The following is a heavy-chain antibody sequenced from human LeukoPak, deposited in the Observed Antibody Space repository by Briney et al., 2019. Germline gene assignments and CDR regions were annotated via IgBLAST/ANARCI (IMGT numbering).Heavy chain of an antibody. CDR1: GGSISSYY. D-gene: IGHD3-16*01. J-gene: IGHJ5*02. CDR2: IYYSGST. V-gene: IGHV4-59*01. Sequence: PSETLSLTCTVSGGSISSYYWSWIRQPPGKGLEWIGYIYYSGSTNYNPSLKSRVTISVDTSKNQFSLKLSSVTAADTAVYYCATRHSDYEYVWGNYWAWGQGTLVTVSS. CDR3: ATRHSDYEYVWGNYWA.